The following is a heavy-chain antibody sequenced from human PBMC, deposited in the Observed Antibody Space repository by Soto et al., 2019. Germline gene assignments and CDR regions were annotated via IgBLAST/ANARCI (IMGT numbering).Heavy chain of an antibody. CDR3: AREDSMPGRPGVFAH. Sequence: WVPQATEQGLEWLGGITPMSGTTDYAQKFQGRVTISADKSTGTAYFELSSLTFDDTGVYYCAREDSMPGRPGVFAHRRQGSPVLV. D-gene: IGHD2-15*01. J-gene: IGHJ1*01. CDR2: ITPMSGTT. V-gene: IGHV1-69*06.